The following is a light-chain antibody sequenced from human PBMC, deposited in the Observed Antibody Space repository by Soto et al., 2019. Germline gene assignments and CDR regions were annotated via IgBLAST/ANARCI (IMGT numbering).Light chain of an antibody. CDR2: KAS. CDR3: QQYSSYSRT. V-gene: IGKV1-5*03. Sequence: DIQMTQSPSTLSASVGDRVTITCRASQSINNWLAWYQQKPGKAPNLLIYKASSLESGVPSRFSGSGSGTQFTLTISSLQPDDFATYYCQQYSSYSRTFGQGTKVDIK. CDR1: QSINNW. J-gene: IGKJ1*01.